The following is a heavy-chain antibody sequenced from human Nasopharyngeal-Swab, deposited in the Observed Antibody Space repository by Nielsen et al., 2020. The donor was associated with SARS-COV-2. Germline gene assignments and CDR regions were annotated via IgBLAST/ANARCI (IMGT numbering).Heavy chain of an antibody. Sequence: SETLSLTCAVDGWSFSGFYWNWIRQPPGKGLEWIGEINHNERTNYNPSLKRRVTMSVDTSTNQVSLKLTSLTATDTAVYYCARAGRVGDAYTGLDVWGQGTTVTVSS. D-gene: IGHD5-24*01. V-gene: IGHV4-34*01. J-gene: IGHJ6*02. CDR3: ARAGRVGDAYTGLDV. CDR1: GWSFSGFY. CDR2: INHNERT.